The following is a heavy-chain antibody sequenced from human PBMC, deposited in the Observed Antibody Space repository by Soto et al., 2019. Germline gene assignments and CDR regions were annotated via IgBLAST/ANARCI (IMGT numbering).Heavy chain of an antibody. CDR1: GGSISSSSYY. D-gene: IGHD6-6*01. Sequence: AETLSLTCTVSGGSISSSSYYWGWIRQPPGKGLEWIGSIYYSGSTYYNPSLKSRVTISVDTSKNQFSLKLSSVTAADTAVCYCERHPEKAARRPGIDYWGQGTLVTVSS. J-gene: IGHJ4*02. CDR3: ERHPEKAARRPGIDY. CDR2: IYYSGST. V-gene: IGHV4-39*01.